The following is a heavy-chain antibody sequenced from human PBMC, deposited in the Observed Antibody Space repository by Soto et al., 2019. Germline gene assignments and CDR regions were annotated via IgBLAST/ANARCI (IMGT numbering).Heavy chain of an antibody. CDR1: GYTFTNYG. CDR2: ITASNGNT. J-gene: IGHJ6*02. Sequence: QVQLVQSGPEVKKPGASVKVSCKASGYTFTNYGITWVRQAPGQGLEWMGWITASNGNTNYAREIQGRLTLTRDTSTSTAYMELRSLRSDDTAVYYCARGASCSSASCHDNFHYGLAVWGQGTTVIVSS. D-gene: IGHD2-2*01. CDR3: ARGASCSSASCHDNFHYGLAV. V-gene: IGHV1-18*01.